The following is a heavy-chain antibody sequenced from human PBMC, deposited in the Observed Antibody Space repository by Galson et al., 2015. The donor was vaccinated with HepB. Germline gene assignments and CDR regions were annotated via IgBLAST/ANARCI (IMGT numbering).Heavy chain of an antibody. D-gene: IGHD3-22*01. Sequence: LRLSCAASGFTFSSYAMHWVRQAPGKGLEWVAFIRYDGSNKYYADSVKGRFTISRDNSKNTLYLQMNSLRAEDTAVYYCAKTPDSSVGSFDYWGQGTLVTVSS. V-gene: IGHV3-30*02. J-gene: IGHJ4*02. CDR2: IRYDGSNK. CDR3: AKTPDSSVGSFDY. CDR1: GFTFSSYA.